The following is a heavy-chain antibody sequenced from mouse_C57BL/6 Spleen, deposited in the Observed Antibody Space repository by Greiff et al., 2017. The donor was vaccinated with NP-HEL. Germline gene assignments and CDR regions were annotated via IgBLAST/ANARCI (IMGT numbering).Heavy chain of an antibody. V-gene: IGHV5-17*01. Sequence: EVQLQESGGGLVKPGGSLKLSCAASGFTFSDYGMHWVRQAPEKGLEWVAYISSGSSTIYYADTVKGRFTISRDNAKNTLFLQMTSLRSEDTAMYYCASPFTHGWYFDVWGTGTTVTVSS. CDR2: ISSGSSTI. J-gene: IGHJ1*03. CDR3: ASPFTHGWYFDV. CDR1: GFTFSDYG.